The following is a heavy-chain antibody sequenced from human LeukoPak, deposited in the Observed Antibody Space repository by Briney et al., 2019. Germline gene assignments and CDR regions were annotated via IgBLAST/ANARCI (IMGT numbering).Heavy chain of an antibody. Sequence: GESLKISCNASGYXFTSYWIGWVRQMPGKGLGWMGIIYPGDSDTRYSPSFQGQVTISADKSISTAFLQWSSLKASDTAMYYCARRGLYATSPFDFWGQGTLVTVSS. J-gene: IGHJ4*02. CDR3: ARRGLYATSPFDF. CDR1: GYXFTSYW. CDR2: IYPGDSDT. V-gene: IGHV5-51*01. D-gene: IGHD2-2*01.